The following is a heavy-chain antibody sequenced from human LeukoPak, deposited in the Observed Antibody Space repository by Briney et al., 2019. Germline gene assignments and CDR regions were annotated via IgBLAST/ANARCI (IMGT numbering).Heavy chain of an antibody. V-gene: IGHV3-23*01. J-gene: IGHJ6*02. CDR3: AKDTVVVPAAKYYYYYGMDV. CDR1: GFSFSSYA. Sequence: GGSLRLSCAASGFSFSSYAMSWVRQAPGKGLEWVSAISTSGGNTYYADSVKGRFTVSRDNSKNTLYLQMNSLRAEDTAVYYCAKDTVVVPAAKYYYYYGMDVWGQGTTVTVSS. CDR2: ISTSGGNT. D-gene: IGHD2-2*01.